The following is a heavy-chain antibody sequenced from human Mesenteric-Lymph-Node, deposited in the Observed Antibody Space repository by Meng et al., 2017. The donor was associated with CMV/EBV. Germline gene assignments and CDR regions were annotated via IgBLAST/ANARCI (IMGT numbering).Heavy chain of an antibody. J-gene: IGHJ3*01. CDR3: ARGGNALDV. V-gene: IGHV1-2*02. Sequence: ASVKVSCKASGYNFINYYIQWVRQAPGQGLEWVGWFNPNSGDMKFAQKCQGRITATRDTSISTAYMELSRLTSDDTAVFYCARGGNALDVWGQGTMVTVSS. D-gene: IGHD3-16*01. CDR2: FNPNSGDM. CDR1: GYNFINYY.